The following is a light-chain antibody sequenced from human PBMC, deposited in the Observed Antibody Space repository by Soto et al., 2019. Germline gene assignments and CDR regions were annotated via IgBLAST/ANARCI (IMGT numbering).Light chain of an antibody. CDR1: QSVSSY. V-gene: IGKV3-11*01. CDR3: HVRSTCTLT. J-gene: IGKJ4*02. Sequence: DIVLTQSPATLSLSPGERATISCRASQSVSSYLSWYQQKPGHAPTLLISDASNMATGIPARFSGSGSGTAVTLTITSLEPEQFVIYYCHVRSTCTLTVGGGSGMEIK. CDR2: DAS.